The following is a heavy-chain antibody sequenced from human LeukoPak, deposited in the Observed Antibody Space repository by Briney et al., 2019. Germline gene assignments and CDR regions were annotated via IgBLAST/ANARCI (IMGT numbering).Heavy chain of an antibody. CDR2: INWNGGST. CDR1: GFTFDDYG. Sequence: GGSLRLSCAASGFTFDDYGMSWVRQAPGKGLERVSGINWNGGSTGYADSVKGRFTISRDNAKNSLYLQMNGLRAEDTALYYCAREGIVGGADAFDIWGQGTMVTVSS. J-gene: IGHJ3*02. V-gene: IGHV3-20*04. CDR3: AREGIVGGADAFDI. D-gene: IGHD3-10*01.